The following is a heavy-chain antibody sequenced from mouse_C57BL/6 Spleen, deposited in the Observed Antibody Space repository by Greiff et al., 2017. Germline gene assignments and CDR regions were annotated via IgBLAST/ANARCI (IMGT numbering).Heavy chain of an antibody. V-gene: IGHV14-1*01. Sequence: VQLKESGAELVRPGASVKLSCPASGFNIKDYYLHWVKPRPEQGLEWIGRIDPEDGDTEYAPKFQGKATMTADTSSNTAYLQLSSLTSEDTAVYYCTTGDYGSSGNFDYWGQGTTLTVSS. CDR2: IDPEDGDT. CDR3: TTGDYGSSGNFDY. CDR1: GFNIKDYY. D-gene: IGHD1-1*01. J-gene: IGHJ2*01.